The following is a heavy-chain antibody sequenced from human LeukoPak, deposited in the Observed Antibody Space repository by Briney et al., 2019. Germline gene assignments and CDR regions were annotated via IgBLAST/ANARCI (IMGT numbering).Heavy chain of an antibody. J-gene: IGHJ4*02. Sequence: GGSLRLSCAASGFTFSSYWMSWARQAPGKGLEWVANIKQDGSEKYYVDSVKGRFTISRDNAKNSLYLQMNSLRAEDTAVYYCASAPAYYYDSGGYYSEGHYFDYWGQGTLVTVSS. CDR3: ASAPAYYYDSGGYYSEGHYFDY. D-gene: IGHD3-22*01. CDR2: IKQDGSEK. CDR1: GFTFSSYW. V-gene: IGHV3-7*01.